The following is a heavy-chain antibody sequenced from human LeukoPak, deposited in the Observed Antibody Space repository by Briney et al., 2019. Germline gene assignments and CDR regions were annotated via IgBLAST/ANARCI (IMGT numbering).Heavy chain of an antibody. CDR1: GGSISSYY. D-gene: IGHD3-16*02. Sequence: SETLSLTXTVSGGSISSYYWSWIRQAAGKGLEWIGRIYTSGSTNYNPSLKSRVTMSVDTSKNQFSLKLSSVTAADTAVYYCARDRLRWDYVWGSYRYCAFDIWGQGTMVTVSS. CDR3: ARDRLRWDYVWGSYRYCAFDI. CDR2: IYTSGST. J-gene: IGHJ3*02. V-gene: IGHV4-4*07.